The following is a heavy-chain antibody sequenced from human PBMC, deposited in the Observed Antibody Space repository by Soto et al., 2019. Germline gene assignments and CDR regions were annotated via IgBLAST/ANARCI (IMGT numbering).Heavy chain of an antibody. Sequence: SVKTSCKAYVYPVTSYYMHWVRQAPGQGLDWMGIINPSGGSTSYAQKFHGRVTMTRDTSTSTVYMELSSLRFEDTAGYYCARSSMKDFDYWGQGTLVTV. CDR2: INPSGGST. J-gene: IGHJ4*02. D-gene: IGHD2-8*01. CDR3: ARSSMKDFDY. V-gene: IGHV1-46*01. CDR1: VYPVTSYY.